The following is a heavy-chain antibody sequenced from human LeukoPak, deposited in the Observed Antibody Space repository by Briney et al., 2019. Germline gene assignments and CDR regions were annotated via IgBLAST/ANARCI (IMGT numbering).Heavy chain of an antibody. D-gene: IGHD6-6*01. J-gene: IGHJ5*02. CDR1: GGSFSGYY. CDR3: ARDSPYSSSWEGWFDP. V-gene: IGHV4-4*07. Sequence: PSETLSLTCAVYGGSFSGYYWSWIRQPAGKGLEWIGRIYSTWSTNYNPSLKSRVTMSLDTSNNQFSLKLNSVTAADTAVYYCARDSPYSSSWEGWFDPWGQGTLVTVSS. CDR2: IYSTWST.